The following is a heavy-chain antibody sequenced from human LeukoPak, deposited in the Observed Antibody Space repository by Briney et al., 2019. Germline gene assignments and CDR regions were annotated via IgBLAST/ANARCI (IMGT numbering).Heavy chain of an antibody. V-gene: IGHV4-4*02. J-gene: IGHJ5*02. D-gene: IGHD3-10*01. Sequence: PSGTLSLTCAVSGGSISSTDWWSWVRQPPGKGLEWIGEIYHSGSTNYNPSLKSRVTISVDTCKNQFSLKLSSVTAADTAVYYCARHGVYYYGYNNNWFDPWGQGTLVTVSS. CDR3: ARHGVYYYGYNNNWFDP. CDR2: IYHSGST. CDR1: GGSISSTDW.